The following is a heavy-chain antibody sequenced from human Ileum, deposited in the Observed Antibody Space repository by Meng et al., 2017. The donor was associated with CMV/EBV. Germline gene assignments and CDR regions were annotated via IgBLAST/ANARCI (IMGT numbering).Heavy chain of an antibody. Sequence: SCAASGFNFGSYAMSWVRQAPGKGLEWVSDVSRRGETTYSADSVKGRFSVSRDNSKNMVFLQMTSLTAEDTAIYYCAKTIFDSVKSGLGVWGQGTTVTVSS. CDR2: VSRRGETT. D-gene: IGHD3-3*01. J-gene: IGHJ6*02. V-gene: IGHV3-23*01. CDR3: AKTIFDSVKSGLGV. CDR1: GFNFGSYA.